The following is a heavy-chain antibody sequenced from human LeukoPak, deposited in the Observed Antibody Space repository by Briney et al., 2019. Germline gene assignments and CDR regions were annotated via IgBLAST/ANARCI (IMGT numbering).Heavy chain of an antibody. D-gene: IGHD3-22*01. CDR1: GFTFSSYA. Sequence: GGSLRLSCAASGFTFSSYAMSWVRQAPGKGLEWVSAISGSGGRTYYADSVKGRFTISRDNSKNTLYLQMNSLRAEDTAVYYCAKGDTYYDSSGNGFDYWGQGTLVTVSS. CDR2: ISGSGGRT. J-gene: IGHJ4*02. V-gene: IGHV3-23*01. CDR3: AKGDTYYDSSGNGFDY.